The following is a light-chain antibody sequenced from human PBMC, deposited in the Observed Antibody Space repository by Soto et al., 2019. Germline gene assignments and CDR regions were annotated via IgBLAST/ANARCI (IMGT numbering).Light chain of an antibody. V-gene: IGKV3-20*01. CDR3: QQYGSSPAT. J-gene: IGKJ1*01. CDR1: QSGSSSY. CDR2: GAS. Sequence: EMVLTQSPGTMSLSPRERATLSCRASQSGSSSYLAWYQQKPGQAPRILIYGASSRATGIPDRFSGSGSGTDFTLTISRLEPEDFAVYYCQQYGSSPATFGQGTKVEIK.